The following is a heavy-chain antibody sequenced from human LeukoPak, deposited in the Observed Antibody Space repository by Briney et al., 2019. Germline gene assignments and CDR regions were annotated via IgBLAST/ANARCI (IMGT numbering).Heavy chain of an antibody. D-gene: IGHD3-22*01. V-gene: IGHV3-21*01. CDR2: ISSSSSYI. CDR1: GFTFSSYS. J-gene: IGHJ3*02. Sequence: TGGSLRLSCAASGFTFSSYSMNWVRQAPGKGLEWVSSISSSSSYIYYADSVKGRFTISRDNAKNSLYLQMNSLRAEDTAVYYCARTITRIGVVSDAFDIWGQGTMVTVSS. CDR3: ARTITRIGVVSDAFDI.